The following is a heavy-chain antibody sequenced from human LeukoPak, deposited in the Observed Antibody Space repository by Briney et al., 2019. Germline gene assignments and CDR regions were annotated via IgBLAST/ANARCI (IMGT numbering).Heavy chain of an antibody. CDR1: GYTFTSYD. V-gene: IGHV1-8*01. J-gene: IGHJ4*02. CDR3: ARGQLGYCSGGSCFGPYYFDY. D-gene: IGHD2-15*01. Sequence: GASVKVSCKASGYTFTSYDINWVRQATGQGLEWMGWMNPNSGNTGYAQKLQGRVTMTTDTSTSTAYMELRSLRSDDTAVYYCARGQLGYCSGGSCFGPYYFDYWGQGTLVTVSS. CDR2: MNPNSGNT.